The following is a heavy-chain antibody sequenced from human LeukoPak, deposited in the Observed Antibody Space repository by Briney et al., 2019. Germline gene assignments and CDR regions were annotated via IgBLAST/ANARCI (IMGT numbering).Heavy chain of an antibody. CDR1: GGSISSYY. Sequence: SETLSLTCTVSGGSISSYYWSWIRQPPGKGLEWIGHIYYSGSTNYNPSLKSRVTISVDTSKNQFSLKLSSVTAADTAVYYCASIGPKRVVPAASTMDVWGKGTTVTVSS. CDR3: ASIGPKRVVPAASTMDV. V-gene: IGHV4-59*01. J-gene: IGHJ6*03. CDR2: IYYSGST. D-gene: IGHD2-2*01.